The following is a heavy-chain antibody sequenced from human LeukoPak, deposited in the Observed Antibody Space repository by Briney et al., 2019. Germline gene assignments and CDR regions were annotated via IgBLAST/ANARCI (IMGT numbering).Heavy chain of an antibody. CDR1: GFTFSNYW. V-gene: IGHV3-33*08. J-gene: IGHJ4*02. CDR2: IWYDGSNK. Sequence: GGSLRLSCAASGFTFSNYWMSWVRQAPGKGLEWVAVIWYDGSNKYYADSVKGRFTISRDNSKNTLYLQMNSLRAEDTAVYYCARDLYYYDSSGYYLDYWGQGTLVTVSS. D-gene: IGHD3-22*01. CDR3: ARDLYYYDSSGYYLDY.